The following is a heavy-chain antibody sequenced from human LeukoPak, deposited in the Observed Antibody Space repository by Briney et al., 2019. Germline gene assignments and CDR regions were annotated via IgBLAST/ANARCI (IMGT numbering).Heavy chain of an antibody. CDR2: INPDARTT. D-gene: IGHD2/OR15-2a*01. Sequence: GGSLRLSCAASGFSFSSYWMHWVRRPPGKGLVWVSHINPDARTTTYADSVKGRFTISRDNAQNTLYLQMISLRAEDTAVYYCARGTALQDYWGQGTLVTVSS. V-gene: IGHV3-74*01. CDR1: GFSFSSYW. CDR3: ARGTALQDY. J-gene: IGHJ4*02.